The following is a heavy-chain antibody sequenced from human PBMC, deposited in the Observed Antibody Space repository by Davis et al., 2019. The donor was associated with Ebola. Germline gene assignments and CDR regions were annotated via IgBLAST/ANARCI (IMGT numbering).Heavy chain of an antibody. CDR2: ISGSGDST. CDR1: GFTFSSYS. V-gene: IGHV3-23*01. CDR3: ARSGLSFGVVKYHYGMDV. Sequence: GESLKISCAASGFTFSSYSMSWVRQAPGTGLEWVSVISGSGDSTYYADPVKGRFTISRDNSKKTLYLQLNSVRAEDTAVYYCARSGLSFGVVKYHYGMDVWGKGTTVTVSS. D-gene: IGHD3-3*01. J-gene: IGHJ6*04.